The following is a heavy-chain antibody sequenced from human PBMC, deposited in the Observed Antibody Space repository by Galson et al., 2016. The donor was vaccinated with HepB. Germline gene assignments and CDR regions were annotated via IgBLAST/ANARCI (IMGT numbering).Heavy chain of an antibody. Sequence: SLRLSCAASGFAFSSYGMHWVRQAPGKGLEHVSGLSSRGDNTYYADSVKGKFTISRDNSKRTLYLQMSSLRPEDTAVYYCVKAGEWRVMGYDCDIDVWGQGTTVTVSS. D-gene: IGHD6-19*01. CDR1: GFAFSSYG. J-gene: IGHJ6*02. CDR3: VKAGEWRVMGYDCDIDV. CDR2: LSSRGDNT. V-gene: IGHV3-64D*06.